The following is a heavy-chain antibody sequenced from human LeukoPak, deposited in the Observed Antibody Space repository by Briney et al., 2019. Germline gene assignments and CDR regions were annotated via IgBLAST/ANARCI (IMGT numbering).Heavy chain of an antibody. CDR2: IYYSGST. V-gene: IGHV4-31*03. CDR3: AAHTDQIWFGGGAFDI. CDR1: GVSISSGGYY. J-gene: IGHJ3*02. D-gene: IGHD3-10*01. Sequence: SETLSLTCTVSGVSISSGGYYWSWIRQHPGKGLEWIVYIYYSGSTYYNPSLKSRVTISVDTSKNQFSLKLSSVTAADTAVYYCAAHTDQIWFGGGAFDIWGQGTMVTVSS.